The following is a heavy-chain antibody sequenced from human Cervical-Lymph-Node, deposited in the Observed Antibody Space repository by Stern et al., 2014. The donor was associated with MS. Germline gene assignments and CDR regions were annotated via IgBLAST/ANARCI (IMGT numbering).Heavy chain of an antibody. CDR2: ISYDGSNK. CDR1: GFTFSSYA. CDR3: ARDSRNRKSDY. Sequence: QVQLVQSGGGVVQPGRSLRLSCAASGFTFSSYAMHWVRQAPGKGLEWVAVISYDGSNKYYADSVKGRFSISRDNSKNTLYLQMNSLRAEDTAVYYCARDSRNRKSDYWGQGTLVTVSS. J-gene: IGHJ4*02. V-gene: IGHV3-30*04. D-gene: IGHD1-14*01.